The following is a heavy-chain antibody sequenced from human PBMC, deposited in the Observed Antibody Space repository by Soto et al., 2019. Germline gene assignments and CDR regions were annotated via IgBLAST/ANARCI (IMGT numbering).Heavy chain of an antibody. Sequence: GGSLRLSCAASGFIFSSYNMNWVRQAPGKGLEWISYIRISGSSGSSTTYYADSVKGRFTISRDNAKNSLYLQMSSLRDEDTAVYYCARDGDSSSWTYFDYRRHGTLVTVSS. CDR2: IRISGSSGSSTT. CDR1: GFIFSSYN. CDR3: ARDGDSSSWTYFDY. J-gene: IGHJ4*01. D-gene: IGHD6-13*01. V-gene: IGHV3-48*02.